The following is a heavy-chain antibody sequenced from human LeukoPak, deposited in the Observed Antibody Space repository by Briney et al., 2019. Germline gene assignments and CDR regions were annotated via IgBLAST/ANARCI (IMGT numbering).Heavy chain of an antibody. D-gene: IGHD6-6*01. CDR3: AKDSERGEYSSSSGVPGIDY. J-gene: IGHJ4*02. Sequence: GGSLRLSCAASGFTFSSYAMSWVRQAPGKGLEWVSAISGSGGSTYYADSVKGGFTISRDNSKNTLYLQMHSMRAEATAVSYCAKDSERGEYSSSSGVPGIDYWGQGTLVTVSS. CDR2: ISGSGGST. V-gene: IGHV3-23*01. CDR1: GFTFSSYA.